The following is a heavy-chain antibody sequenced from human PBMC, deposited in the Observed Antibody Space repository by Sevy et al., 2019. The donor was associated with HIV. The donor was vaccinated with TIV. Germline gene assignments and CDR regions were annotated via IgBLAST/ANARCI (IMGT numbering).Heavy chain of an antibody. CDR3: ANLGTSYYESSSYYYQAPFDY. J-gene: IGHJ4*02. CDR1: GFTFSSYA. V-gene: IGHV3-23*01. Sequence: GGSLRLSCAASGFTFSSYAMSWVRQAPGKVLEWVSGISGSGGRTYYADSVKGRFTISRDNSKNTLYLQMKSLRAEDKAVYYCANLGTSYYESSSYYYQAPFDYWGQGTLVTVSS. CDR2: ISGSGGRT. D-gene: IGHD3-22*01.